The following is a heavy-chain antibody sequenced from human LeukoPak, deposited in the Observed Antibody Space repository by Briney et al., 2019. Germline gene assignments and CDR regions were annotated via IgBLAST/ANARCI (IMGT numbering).Heavy chain of an antibody. D-gene: IGHD7-27*01. CDR2: TYYRSKWFN. J-gene: IGHJ4*02. Sequence: SQTLSLTCAISGDSDSSNSAAWNWIRQSPSRGLEWLGRTYYRSKWFNDYAVSVKSRISLHPDTSKNQFSLQLNSLTPEDTAVYYCARVLTASNTKGAFDYWDQGTLVTVSS. V-gene: IGHV6-1*01. CDR3: ARVLTASNTKGAFDY. CDR1: GDSDSSNSAA.